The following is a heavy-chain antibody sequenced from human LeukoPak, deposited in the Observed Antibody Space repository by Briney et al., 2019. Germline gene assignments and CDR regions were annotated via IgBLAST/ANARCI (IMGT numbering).Heavy chain of an antibody. CDR3: AADPVMRFGVVIRPGWPSFDY. J-gene: IGHJ4*02. Sequence: SVKVSCKASGFNFTDSAVQWVRQARGQRLEWIGWIVVGSGNTNYAQKFQERVTITRDMSTSTAYMELSSLRSEDTAVYYCAADPVMRFGVVIRPGWPSFDYWGQGTLVTVSS. CDR1: GFNFTDSA. CDR2: IVVGSGNT. D-gene: IGHD3-3*01. V-gene: IGHV1-58*01.